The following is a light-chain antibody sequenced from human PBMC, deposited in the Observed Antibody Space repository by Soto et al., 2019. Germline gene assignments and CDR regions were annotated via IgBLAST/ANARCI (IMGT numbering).Light chain of an antibody. V-gene: IGKV1D-13*01. CDR2: DAS. Sequence: AIQLTQSPSSLSASVRDRVTITCRASQGISSALAWYQHIPGKAPKLLIYDASSLESGVPSRFSGSGSGTDFTLTISSLQPEDFATYYCQQFYNYPLTFGGGTKVEIK. CDR1: QGISSA. J-gene: IGKJ4*01. CDR3: QQFYNYPLT.